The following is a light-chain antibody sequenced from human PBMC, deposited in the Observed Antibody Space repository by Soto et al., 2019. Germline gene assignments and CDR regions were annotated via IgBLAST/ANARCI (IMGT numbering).Light chain of an antibody. V-gene: IGKV3-20*01. CDR1: QSVTSSY. CDR3: QQYNNWPWT. Sequence: IVLTQSPGTLSLSPGERATLSCRASQSVTSSYLAWYQQKAGQAPRLLIYGASSRATGIPDRFSGSGSGTDFTLTISSLEPEDFAVYYCQQYNNWPWTFGQGTKVDI. CDR2: GAS. J-gene: IGKJ1*01.